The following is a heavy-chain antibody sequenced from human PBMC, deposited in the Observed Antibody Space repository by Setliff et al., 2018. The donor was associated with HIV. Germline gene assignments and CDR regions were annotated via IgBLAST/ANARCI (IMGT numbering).Heavy chain of an antibody. CDR3: ARDVRDGFEEWFSTLDDGMDV. CDR1: GYIFIRYY. Sequence: GASVKVSCKTSGYIFIRYYIFWVRQAPGQGLEWMGNINPHTGVTRYAEEFQGRVTMTRDTSISTIYMELSRLRSDDTAVYYCARDVRDGFEEWFSTLDDGMDVWGQGTTVTVSS. J-gene: IGHJ6*02. CDR2: INPHTGVT. D-gene: IGHD3-3*01. V-gene: IGHV1-2*02.